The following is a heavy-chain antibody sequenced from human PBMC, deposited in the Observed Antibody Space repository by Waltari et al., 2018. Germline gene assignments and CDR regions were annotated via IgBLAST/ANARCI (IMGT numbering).Heavy chain of an antibody. CDR2: ISSSSSYI. J-gene: IGHJ5*02. Sequence: EVQLVESGGGLVQPGGSLRLSCAASGFTFSSYSMNWVRQAPGKGLEWVSSISSSSSYIYYADSVKGRFTIARDNAKNSLYLQMNSLRAEDTAVYYCASGPPGWFDPWGQGTLVTVSS. CDR1: GFTFSSYS. D-gene: IGHD7-27*01. V-gene: IGHV3-21*01. CDR3: ASGPPGWFDP.